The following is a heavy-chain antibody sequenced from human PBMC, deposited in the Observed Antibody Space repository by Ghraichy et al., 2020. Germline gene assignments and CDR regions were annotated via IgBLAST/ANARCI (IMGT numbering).Heavy chain of an antibody. J-gene: IGHJ4*02. CDR1: GGSISSSSYY. Sequence: SQTLSLTCTVSGGSISSSSYYWGWIRQPPGKGLEWIGSIYYSGSTYYNPSLKSRVTISVDTSKNQFSLKLSSVTAADTAVYYCARRWIKYSSLLGAAAGTVDYWGQGTLVTVSS. CDR2: IYYSGST. CDR3: ARRWIKYSSLLGAAAGTVDY. V-gene: IGHV4-39*01. D-gene: IGHD6-13*01.